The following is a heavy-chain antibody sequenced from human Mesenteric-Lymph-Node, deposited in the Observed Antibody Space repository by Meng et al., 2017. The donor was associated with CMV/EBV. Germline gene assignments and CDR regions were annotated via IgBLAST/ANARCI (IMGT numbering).Heavy chain of an antibody. CDR2: INRNGGSL. Sequence: LSCAASGFTFDDYAMSWVRQAPGKGLEWVSAINRNGGSLGYADSVKGRFTISRDNAKNSLYLQMNSLRVEDTAVYYCARLWVSSRGGWGQGTLVTVSS. D-gene: IGHD6-13*01. CDR1: GFTFDDYA. CDR3: ARLWVSSRGG. V-gene: IGHV3-20*04. J-gene: IGHJ4*02.